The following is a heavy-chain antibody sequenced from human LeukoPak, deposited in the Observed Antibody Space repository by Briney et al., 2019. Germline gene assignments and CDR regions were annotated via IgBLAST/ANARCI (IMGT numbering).Heavy chain of an antibody. J-gene: IGHJ4*02. CDR1: GGSISSSSYY. CDR2: IYYSGST. D-gene: IGHD2-15*01. Sequence: KPSETLSLTCTVSGGSISSSSYYWGWIRQPLGKGLDWIGSIYYSGSTYYNPSLKSRVTISVDTSKKQFSLKLSSVTAADTAVYFCARVRDWWSGFDYWGQGTLVTVSS. CDR3: ARVRDWWSGFDY. V-gene: IGHV4-39*01.